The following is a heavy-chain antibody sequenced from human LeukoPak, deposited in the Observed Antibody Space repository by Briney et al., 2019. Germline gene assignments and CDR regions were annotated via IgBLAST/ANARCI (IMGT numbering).Heavy chain of an antibody. V-gene: IGHV1-69*01. CDR3: ATGGIAARPMGAFDI. D-gene: IGHD6-6*01. J-gene: IGHJ3*02. CDR1: GGTFSSYA. CDR2: IIPIFGTA. Sequence: SVKVSCKASGGTFSSYAISWVRQAPGQGLEWMGGIIPIFGTANYAQKFQGRVTITADESTSTAYMELSSLRSEDTAVYYCATGGIAARPMGAFDIWGQGTMVTVSS.